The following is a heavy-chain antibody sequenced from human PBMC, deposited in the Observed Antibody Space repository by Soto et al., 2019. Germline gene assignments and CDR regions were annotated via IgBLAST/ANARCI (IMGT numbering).Heavy chain of an antibody. V-gene: IGHV1-18*04. CDR3: ARDIPVRYGDPFSP. CDR1: GYTFTGYG. D-gene: IGHD4-17*01. Sequence: GASVKVSCKASGYTFTGYGISWVRQAPGQGLEWMGWISAYNGNTNYAQKLQGRVTMTTDTSTSTAYMELRSLRSDDTAVYYCARDIPVRYGDPFSPWGQGTLVTVSS. J-gene: IGHJ5*02. CDR2: ISAYNGNT.